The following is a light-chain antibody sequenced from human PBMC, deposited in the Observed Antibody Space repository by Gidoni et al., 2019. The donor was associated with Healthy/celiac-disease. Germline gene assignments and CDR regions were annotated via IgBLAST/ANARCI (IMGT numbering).Light chain of an antibody. Sequence: AIQMIQSPSSLSASVGDRVTITCRASQGIRNDLGWYQQKPGKAPKLLIYAASSLQSGVPSMFSGSGSGTDFTLTTSSLQPEDFATYYCLQDYNYPYTFGQGTKLEIK. CDR1: QGIRND. CDR2: AAS. CDR3: LQDYNYPYT. V-gene: IGKV1-6*01. J-gene: IGKJ2*01.